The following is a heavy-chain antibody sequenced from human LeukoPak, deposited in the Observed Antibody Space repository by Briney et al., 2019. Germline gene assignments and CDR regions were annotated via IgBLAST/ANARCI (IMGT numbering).Heavy chain of an antibody. Sequence: SGTLSLTCTVSGGSISSYYWSWIRQPPGKRLEWIGYIYYSGSTNYNPSLKSRVTISVDTSKNQFSLKLSSVTAADTAVYYCARMVRGVKNWFDPWGQGTLVTVSS. D-gene: IGHD3-10*01. J-gene: IGHJ5*02. V-gene: IGHV4-59*01. CDR2: IYYSGST. CDR1: GGSISSYY. CDR3: ARMVRGVKNWFDP.